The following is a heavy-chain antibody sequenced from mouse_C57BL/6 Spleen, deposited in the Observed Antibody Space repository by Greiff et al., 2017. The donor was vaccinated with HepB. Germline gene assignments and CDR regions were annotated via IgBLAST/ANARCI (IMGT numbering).Heavy chain of an antibody. J-gene: IGHJ2*01. Sequence: QVQLQQPGAELVKPGASVKLSCKASGYTFTSYWMHWVKQRPGQGLEWIGMIYPNSGSTNYNEKFKSKATLTVDKSSSTAYMQLSSLTSEDSAVYYCAGTTVVDYFDYWGQGTTLTVSS. CDR2: IYPNSGST. CDR3: AGTTVVDYFDY. CDR1: GYTFTSYW. V-gene: IGHV1-64*01. D-gene: IGHD1-1*01.